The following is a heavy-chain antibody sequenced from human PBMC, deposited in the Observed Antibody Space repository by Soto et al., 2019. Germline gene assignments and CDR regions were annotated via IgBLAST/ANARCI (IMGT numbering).Heavy chain of an antibody. CDR3: ARHPYGDLNWFDP. Sequence: PSETLSLTCTVSGGSISSSSYYWGWIRQPPGKGLEWIGSIYYSGSTYYNPSLKSRVTISVDTSKNQFSLKLSSVTAADTAVYYCARHPYGDLNWFDPWGQGTLVTVSS. D-gene: IGHD4-17*01. CDR1: GGSISSSSYY. J-gene: IGHJ5*02. CDR2: IYYSGST. V-gene: IGHV4-39*01.